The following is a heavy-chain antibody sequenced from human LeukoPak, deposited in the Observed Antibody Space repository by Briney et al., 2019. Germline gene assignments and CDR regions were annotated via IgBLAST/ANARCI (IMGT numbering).Heavy chain of an antibody. J-gene: IGHJ4*02. Sequence: GASLRLSCAASGFTFSSYAISCGRAAPGKGLEGVSAISGSGGSTYYADSVKGRFTISRDNSKNTLYLQMNSLRAEDTAVYYCAKLGYDRWGQGTLVTVSS. CDR1: GFTFSSYA. CDR3: AKLGYDR. V-gene: IGHV3-23*01. D-gene: IGHD3-22*01. CDR2: ISGSGGST.